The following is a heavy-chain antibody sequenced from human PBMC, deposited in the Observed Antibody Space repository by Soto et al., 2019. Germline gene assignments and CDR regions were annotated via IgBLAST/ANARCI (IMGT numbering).Heavy chain of an antibody. V-gene: IGHV3-30-3*01. J-gene: IGHJ6*02. CDR1: GFTFSSYA. CDR2: ISYDGSNK. Sequence: GGSLRLSCAASGFTFSSYAMHWVRQAPGKGLEWVAVISYDGSNKYYADSVKGRFTISRDNSKNTLYLQMNSLRAEDTAVYYCARDRRRDYYYYYGMDVWGQGTTVTVS. CDR3: ARDRRRDYYYYYGMDV.